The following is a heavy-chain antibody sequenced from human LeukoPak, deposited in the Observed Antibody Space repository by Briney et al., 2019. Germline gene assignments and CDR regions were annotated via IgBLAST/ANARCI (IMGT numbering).Heavy chain of an antibody. CDR2: INADGSEK. V-gene: IGHV3-7*01. J-gene: IGHJ6*02. Sequence: GGSLRLSCTASGFSISGHWQTWVRQTPGKGLEWVAHINADGSEKSYVGSVKGRLTIPKDSVENYVTLQMNSVRVEDTAVYYCGRGHYGLDVWGQGATVTVSS. CDR1: GFSISGHW. CDR3: GRGHYGLDV.